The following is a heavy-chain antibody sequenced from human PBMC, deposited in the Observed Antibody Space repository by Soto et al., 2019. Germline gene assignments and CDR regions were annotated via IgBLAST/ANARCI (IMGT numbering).Heavy chain of an antibody. CDR3: ATSPNRPSAFDI. V-gene: IGHV1-46*01. Sequence: GGSVKVSCKASWYNFTRFYIHWGRQAPGQGLEWMGIINPSGGSTSYAQKFQGRVTITADKSTSTAYMELSSLRSEDTAVYYCATSPNRPSAFDIWGQGTMVTVSS. J-gene: IGHJ3*02. CDR1: WYNFTRFY. CDR2: INPSGGST.